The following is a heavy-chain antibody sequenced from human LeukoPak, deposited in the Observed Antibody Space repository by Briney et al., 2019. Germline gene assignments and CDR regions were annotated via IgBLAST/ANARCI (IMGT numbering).Heavy chain of an antibody. J-gene: IGHJ4*02. CDR3: ARDLYSQY. CDR1: GFTFSAHW. CDR2: IKEDGSEK. Sequence: GGSLRLSCAASGFTFSAHWMSWVRQAPGKGLEWVANIKEDGSEKYYVYSVKGRFTISRDIAKNSLYLQMNSLRAEDTAVYYCARDLYSQYWGQGTLVTVSS. D-gene: IGHD2-21*01. V-gene: IGHV3-7*01.